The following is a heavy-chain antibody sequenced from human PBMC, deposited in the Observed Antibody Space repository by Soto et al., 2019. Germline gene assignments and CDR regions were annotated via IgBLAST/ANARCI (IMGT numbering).Heavy chain of an antibody. J-gene: IGHJ3*02. D-gene: IGHD3-22*01. Sequence: ELQLVESGGGLVQPGGSLRVSCAASGFIFRSYAFNWIRQAPGKGLEWVSYISVGGGSIFYADSVKGRFTISRDDGQNSVYLQMNTLRGEDTAVYYCVRDDRWAFDIWGQGTMVTVSS. V-gene: IGHV3-48*01. CDR2: ISVGGGSI. CDR1: GFIFRSYA. CDR3: VRDDRWAFDI.